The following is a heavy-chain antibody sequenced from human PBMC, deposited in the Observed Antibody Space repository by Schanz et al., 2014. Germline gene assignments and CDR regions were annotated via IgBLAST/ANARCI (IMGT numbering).Heavy chain of an antibody. Sequence: EVKLVESGGGAVRPGGSLRLSCAASGFTLSSYWMHWVRQVPGKGLEWVSALSGSGGSTYYADSVKGRFTISRDNSKNTLYLQMNSLSADDTAVFDCAKGMGYCSGGACYDCYYYGLDVWGQGATVTVSS. CDR3: AKGMGYCSGGACYDCYYYGLDV. CDR2: LSGSGGST. J-gene: IGHJ6*02. V-gene: IGHV3-23*04. D-gene: IGHD2-15*01. CDR1: GFTLSSYW.